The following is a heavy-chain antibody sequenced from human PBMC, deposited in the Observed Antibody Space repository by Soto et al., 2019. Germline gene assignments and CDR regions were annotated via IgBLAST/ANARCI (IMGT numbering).Heavy chain of an antibody. CDR3: ARERQASYNEGYWFDP. D-gene: IGHD3-10*01. Sequence: PSETLSLTCTVSGGSISSGGYYWSWIRQHPGKGLEWIGYIYYSGSTYYNPSLKSRVTISVDTSKNQFSLKLSSVTAADTAVYYCARERQASYNEGYWFDPWGQGTLVTVSS. CDR1: GGSISSGGYY. CDR2: IYYSGST. J-gene: IGHJ5*02. V-gene: IGHV4-31*03.